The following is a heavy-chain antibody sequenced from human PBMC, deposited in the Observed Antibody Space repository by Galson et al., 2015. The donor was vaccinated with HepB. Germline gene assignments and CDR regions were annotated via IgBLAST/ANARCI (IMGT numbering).Heavy chain of an antibody. V-gene: IGHV1-24*01. Sequence: SVKVSCKVSGYTLTELSMHWVRQAPGKGLEWMGGFDPEDGETIYAQKLQGRVTMTTDTSTSTAYMELRSLRSDDTAVYYCARAAYADWFDPWGQGTLVTVSS. CDR3: ARAAYADWFDP. CDR2: FDPEDGET. D-gene: IGHD2-2*01. J-gene: IGHJ5*02. CDR1: GYTLTELS.